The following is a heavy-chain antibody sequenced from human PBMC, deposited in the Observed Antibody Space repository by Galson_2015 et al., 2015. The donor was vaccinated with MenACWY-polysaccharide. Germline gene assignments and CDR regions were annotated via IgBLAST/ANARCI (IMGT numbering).Heavy chain of an antibody. Sequence: LRLSCAASGFTFGNYWMSWVRQPPGKGLEWVANIKQDGSDKNYVDSVKGRFTISRDNAKNSLYLQMNSLRAEDTAVYYCARARSWSGYFAFDFWGQGTMVTVSS. V-gene: IGHV3-7*01. CDR2: IKQDGSDK. CDR1: GFTFGNYW. J-gene: IGHJ3*01. CDR3: ARARSWSGYFAFDF. D-gene: IGHD3-3*01.